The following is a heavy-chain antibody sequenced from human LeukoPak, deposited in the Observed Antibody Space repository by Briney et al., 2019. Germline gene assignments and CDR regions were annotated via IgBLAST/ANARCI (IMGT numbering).Heavy chain of an antibody. CDR1: GFTVSSNF. CDR2: LYTGGST. CDR3: VRVAPPLAMITIVDY. D-gene: IGHD3-16*01. J-gene: IGHJ4*02. Sequence: QTGGSLRLSCAASGFTVSSNFMSWFRQAPGKGLEWVSVLYTGGSTHYADSVKGRFTISRDISKNTVYLQMNSLRAEDTAVYYCVRVAPPLAMITIVDYWGQGTLVTVS. V-gene: IGHV3-53*01.